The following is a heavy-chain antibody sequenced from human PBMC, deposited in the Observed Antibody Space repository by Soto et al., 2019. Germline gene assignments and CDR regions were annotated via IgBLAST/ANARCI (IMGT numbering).Heavy chain of an antibody. D-gene: IGHD1-7*01. J-gene: IGHJ6*03. V-gene: IGHV3-7*01. CDR1: VFTFSSYW. CDR3: AREDSGTSGADYYYMDV. CDR2: IKQDGSEK. Sequence: SLRLSCAASVFTFSSYWMSWVRQAPGWGLDWVANIKQDGSEKHYLDSVKAGLTISRDKANNSLYLQRNRLRAGDTAVYYCAREDSGTSGADYYYMDVWGKGTTFTVSS.